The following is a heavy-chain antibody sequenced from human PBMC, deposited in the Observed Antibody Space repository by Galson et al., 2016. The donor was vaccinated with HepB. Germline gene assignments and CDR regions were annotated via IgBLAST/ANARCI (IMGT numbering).Heavy chain of an antibody. J-gene: IGHJ6*03. Sequence: SVKVSCKASGYTFISYGMHWVRQAPGQRLEWMGWINTITGNTRYSQNFQGRVTITRDTSASTAYMELSSLRSEDTAVYYCARVGPCSSTNYYYYMDVWGKGTTVTVSS. D-gene: IGHD2-2*01. CDR3: ARVGPCSSTNYYYYMDV. CDR1: GYTFISYG. V-gene: IGHV1-3*04. CDR2: INTITGNT.